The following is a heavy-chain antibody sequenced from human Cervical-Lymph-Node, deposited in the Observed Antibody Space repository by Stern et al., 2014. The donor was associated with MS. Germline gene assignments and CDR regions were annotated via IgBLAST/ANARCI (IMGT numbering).Heavy chain of an antibody. V-gene: IGHV4-61*02. Sequence: QVQLVESGPGLVKPSQTLSLTCTVSGGSISSSGYYWSWIRQPADKGLEWIGRIHDSGSTYYNPSLNSRVTISMDTAKNQFSLKRTSVTAADTAVYYCATTRWDLFTWNWFDPWGQGTLVTVSS. CDR3: ATTRWDLFTWNWFDP. CDR1: GGSISSSGYY. D-gene: IGHD1-26*01. CDR2: IHDSGST. J-gene: IGHJ5*02.